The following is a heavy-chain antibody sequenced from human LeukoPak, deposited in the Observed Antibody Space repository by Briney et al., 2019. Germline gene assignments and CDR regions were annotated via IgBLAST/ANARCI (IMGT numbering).Heavy chain of an antibody. V-gene: IGHV4-59*12. Sequence: PSETLSLTCTVSGGSISSYYWSWIRQPPGKGLEWIGYIYYSGSTKYNPSLKSRVTISVDKSKNQFSLKLSSVTAADTAVYYCARGLIAVAGGFDYWGQGTLVTVSS. D-gene: IGHD6-19*01. CDR1: GGSISSYY. J-gene: IGHJ4*02. CDR2: IYYSGST. CDR3: ARGLIAVAGGFDY.